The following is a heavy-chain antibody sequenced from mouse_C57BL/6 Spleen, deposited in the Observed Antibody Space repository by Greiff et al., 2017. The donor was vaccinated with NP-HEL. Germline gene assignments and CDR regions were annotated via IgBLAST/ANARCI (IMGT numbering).Heavy chain of an antibody. CDR2: ISGGGGNT. D-gene: IGHD2-12*01. J-gene: IGHJ3*01. CDR1: GFTFSSYT. CDR3: ARQGLYDGFAY. Sequence: VQLVESGGGLVKPGGSLKLSCAASGFTFSSYTMSWVRQTPEKRLEWVATISGGGGNTYYPDSVKGRFTISRDNAKNTLYLQMSSLRSEDTALYYCARQGLYDGFAYWGQGTLVTVSA. V-gene: IGHV5-9*01.